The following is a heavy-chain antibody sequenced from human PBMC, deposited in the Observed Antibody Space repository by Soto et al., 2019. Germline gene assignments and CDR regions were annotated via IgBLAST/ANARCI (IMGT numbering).Heavy chain of an antibody. CDR2: IYYSGST. CDR3: ARDHDSSGYYFMGAFDI. CDR1: GGSISSGGYY. V-gene: IGHV4-31*03. D-gene: IGHD3-22*01. Sequence: QVQLQESGPGLVKPSQTLSLTCTVSGGSISSGGYYWSWIRQHPGKGLEWIGYIYYSGSTYYNPSLKSRVTISVDTSKNQFSLKLSSVTAADTAVYYCARDHDSSGYYFMGAFDIWGQGTMVTVSS. J-gene: IGHJ3*02.